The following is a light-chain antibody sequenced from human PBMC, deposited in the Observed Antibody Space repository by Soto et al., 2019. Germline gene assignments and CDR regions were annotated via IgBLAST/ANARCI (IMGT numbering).Light chain of an antibody. CDR2: EVS. V-gene: IGLV2-14*01. J-gene: IGLJ3*02. CDR3: SSYTSRSTPWV. Sequence: QSALTQPASVSGSPGQSITISCTGTSSDVGGYNYVSWYQQHPGKAPKLMIYEVSNRPSGVSNRCSGSKSGNTASLTISGLQAEDEADYYCSSYTSRSTPWVFGGGTKLTVL. CDR1: SSDVGGYNY.